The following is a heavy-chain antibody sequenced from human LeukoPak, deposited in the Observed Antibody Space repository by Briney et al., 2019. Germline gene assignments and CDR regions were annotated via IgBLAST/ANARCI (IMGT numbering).Heavy chain of an antibody. J-gene: IGHJ4*02. V-gene: IGHV4-39*01. CDR2: IYYSGST. CDR1: GGSISSSSYY. D-gene: IGHD5-18*01. Sequence: TSETLSLTCTVSGGSISSSSYYWGWIRQPPGKGLEWIGSIYYSGSTYYNPSLKSRVTISVDTSKNQFSLKLSSVTAADTAVYYCARARGYSYGYYFDYWGQGTLVTVSS. CDR3: ARARGYSYGYYFDY.